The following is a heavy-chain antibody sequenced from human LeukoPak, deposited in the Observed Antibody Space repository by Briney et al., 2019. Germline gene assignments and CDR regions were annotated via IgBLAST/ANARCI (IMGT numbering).Heavy chain of an antibody. J-gene: IGHJ5*02. CDR1: GGSISSYY. Sequence: SETLSLTCTVSGGSISSYYWSWIRQPAGKGLEWIGPIYTSGSTNYNPSLKGRVTMSVDTSKNQFSLKLSSVTAADTAVYYCARGVSSSPSLDWFDPWGQGTLVTVSS. V-gene: IGHV4-4*07. CDR2: IYTSGST. D-gene: IGHD6-6*01. CDR3: ARGVSSSPSLDWFDP.